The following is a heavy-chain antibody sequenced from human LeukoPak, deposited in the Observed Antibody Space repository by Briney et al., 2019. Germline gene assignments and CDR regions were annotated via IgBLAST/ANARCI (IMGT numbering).Heavy chain of an antibody. J-gene: IGHJ6*02. CDR1: GGSVSSGSYY. CDR3: ARDGYCSGGSCHGRDGMDV. V-gene: IGHV4-61*01. CDR2: IYYSGST. D-gene: IGHD2-15*01. Sequence: SETLSLTCTVSGGSVSSGSYYWSWIRQPPGKGLEWIGYIYYSGSTNYNPSLKSRVTISVDTSKNQFSLKLSSVTAADTAVYYCARDGYCSGGSCHGRDGMDVWGQGTTVTVSS.